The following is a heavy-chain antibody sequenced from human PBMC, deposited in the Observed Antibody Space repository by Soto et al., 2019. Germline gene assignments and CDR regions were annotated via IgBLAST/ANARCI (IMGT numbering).Heavy chain of an antibody. J-gene: IGHJ4*02. CDR1: GFSLDTDEMG. V-gene: IGHV2-5*02. D-gene: IGHD6-19*01. CDR3: AHRPKIEYTSGWYDYLEV. CDR2: IYWDDDK. Sequence: SGPTLVNPTQTLALTCTFSGFSLDTDEMGVSWIRQPPGTALELLGIIYWDDDKRYNPSLRSRLTITKDTSKTQVVLTMTNVGPADTATYYCAHRPKIEYTSGWYDYLEVWGQGIMVTVSS.